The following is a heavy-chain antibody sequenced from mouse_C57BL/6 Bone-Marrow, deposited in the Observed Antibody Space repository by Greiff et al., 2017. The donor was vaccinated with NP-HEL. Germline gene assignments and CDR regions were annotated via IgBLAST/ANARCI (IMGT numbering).Heavy chain of an antibody. J-gene: IGHJ4*01. CDR1: GFSLSTSGMG. CDR3: ARSLIYYYGSRWAMDY. D-gene: IGHD1-1*01. Sequence: QVTLKESGPGILQSSQTLSLTCSFSGFSLSTSGMGVSWIRQPSGKGLEWLAHIYWDDDKRYNPSLKSRLTISKDTSRNQVFLKITSVDTADTATYYCARSLIYYYGSRWAMDYWGQGTSVTVSS. CDR2: IYWDDDK. V-gene: IGHV8-12*01.